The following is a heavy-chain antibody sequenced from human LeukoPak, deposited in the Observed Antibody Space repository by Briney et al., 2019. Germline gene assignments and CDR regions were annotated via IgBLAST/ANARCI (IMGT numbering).Heavy chain of an antibody. CDR3: AKGDTAMVSYYFDY. V-gene: IGHV3-33*06. J-gene: IGHJ4*02. D-gene: IGHD5-18*01. CDR2: IWYDGSNK. CDR1: GFTFSSYG. Sequence: GGSLRLSCAASGFTFSSYGMHWVRQAPGKGLEWVAVIWYDGSNKYYADSVKGRFTTSRDNSKNTLYLQMNSLRAEDTAVYYCAKGDTAMVSYYFDYWGQGTLVTVSS.